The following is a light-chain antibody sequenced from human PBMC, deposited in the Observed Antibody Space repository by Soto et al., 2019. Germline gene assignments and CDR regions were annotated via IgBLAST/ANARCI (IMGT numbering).Light chain of an antibody. CDR3: MQNTHWPRT. CDR2: NVS. J-gene: IGKJ1*01. CDR1: QGLIYSDGNTY. Sequence: DVVLTQSPLSLPVTLGQPASISCRSSQGLIYSDGNTYLNWFQQRPGQSPRGLIYNVSNRDSGITDRFSGSGSGTDFTLKISRVEAEDIGIYYCMQNTHWPRTFGQGTKVEIK. V-gene: IGKV2-30*01.